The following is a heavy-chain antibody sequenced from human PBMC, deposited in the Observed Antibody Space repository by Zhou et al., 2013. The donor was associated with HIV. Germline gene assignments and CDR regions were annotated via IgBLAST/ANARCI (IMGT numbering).Heavy chain of an antibody. V-gene: IGHV1-2*02. CDR2: INPNSGGT. CDR3: ARAGVIVVVPAAKGLDY. D-gene: IGHD2-2*01. Sequence: QVQLVQSGAEVKKPGASVKVSCKASGYTFTGYYMHWVRQAPGQGLEWMGWINPNSGGTNYAQKFQGRVTMTRDTSISTAYMELSRLRSDDTAVYYCARAGVIVVVPAAKGLDYWGQGTLVTVSS. J-gene: IGHJ4*02. CDR1: GYTFTGYY.